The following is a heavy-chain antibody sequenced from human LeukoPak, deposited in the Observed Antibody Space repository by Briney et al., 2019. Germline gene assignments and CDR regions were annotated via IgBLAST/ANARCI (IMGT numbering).Heavy chain of an antibody. V-gene: IGHV3-11*01. CDR2: ISSSGSTI. CDR3: AKDTKWFGVGFDY. Sequence: GGSLRLSCAASGFTFSDYYMSWIRQAPGKGLEWVSYISSSGSTIYYADSVKGRFTISRDNAKNSLYLHMNSLRAEDTAVYHCAKDTKWFGVGFDYRGQGALVTVSS. D-gene: IGHD3-10*01. J-gene: IGHJ4*02. CDR1: GFTFSDYY.